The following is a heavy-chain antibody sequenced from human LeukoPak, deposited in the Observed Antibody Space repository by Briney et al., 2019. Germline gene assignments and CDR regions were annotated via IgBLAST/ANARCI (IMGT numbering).Heavy chain of an antibody. CDR2: ISSTGGTT. J-gene: IGHJ4*02. Sequence: GGSLRLSCAASGITFSSYGMSWVRQAPGKGLEWVSSISSTGGTTYYADSVKGRFTISRDNSKNTLYLQMNSLRAEDTAVYYCASSPYYDFWSGYSNWGQGTLVTVSS. D-gene: IGHD3-3*01. V-gene: IGHV3-23*01. CDR1: GITFSSYG. CDR3: ASSPYYDFWSGYSN.